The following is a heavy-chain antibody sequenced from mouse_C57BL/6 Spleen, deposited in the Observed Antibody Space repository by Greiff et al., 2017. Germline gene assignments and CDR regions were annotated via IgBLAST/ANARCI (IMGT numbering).Heavy chain of an antibody. CDR1: GYTFTSYW. Sequence: QVQLQQPGAELVRPGTSVKLSCKASGYTFTSYWMHWVKQRPGQGLEWIGVIDPSDSYTNYNPKFKGKATLTVDTSSSTAYMQLSSLTSEDSAVYYCARKGVVAFDYWGQGTTLTVSS. V-gene: IGHV1-59*01. J-gene: IGHJ2*01. D-gene: IGHD1-1*01. CDR3: ARKGVVAFDY. CDR2: IDPSDSYT.